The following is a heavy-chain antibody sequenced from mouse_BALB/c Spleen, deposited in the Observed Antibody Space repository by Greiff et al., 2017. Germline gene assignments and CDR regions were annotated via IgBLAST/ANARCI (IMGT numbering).Heavy chain of an antibody. Sequence: DVMLVESGGGLVKPGGSLKLSCAASGFTFSSYAMSWVRQTPEKRLEWVASISSGGSTYYPDSVKRRFTISRDNARNILYLQMSSLRSEDTAMYYCARPYGSSCRWYFDVWGAGTTVTVSS. CDR3: ARPYGSSCRWYFDV. V-gene: IGHV5-6-5*01. J-gene: IGHJ1*01. D-gene: IGHD1-1*01. CDR1: GFTFSSYA. CDR2: ISSGGST.